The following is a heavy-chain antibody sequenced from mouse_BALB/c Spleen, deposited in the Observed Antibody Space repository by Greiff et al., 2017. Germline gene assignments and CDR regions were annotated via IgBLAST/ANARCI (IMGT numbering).Heavy chain of an antibody. V-gene: IGHV14-4*02. Sequence: VQLQQSGAELVRPGASVKLSCTASGFNIKDYYMHWVKQRPEQGLEWIGWIDPENGDTESAPKFQGKATMTADTSSNTAYLQLSSLTSEDTAVYYCNGWSDFFDYWGQGTTLTVSS. J-gene: IGHJ2*01. CDR3: NGWSDFFDY. CDR2: IDPENGDT. CDR1: GFNIKDYY.